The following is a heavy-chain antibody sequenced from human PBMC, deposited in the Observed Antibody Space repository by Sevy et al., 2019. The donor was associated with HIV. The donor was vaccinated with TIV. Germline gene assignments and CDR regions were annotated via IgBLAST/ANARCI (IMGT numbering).Heavy chain of an antibody. V-gene: IGHV4-4*07. CDR1: GGSISGYY. CDR3: ARAPYYAGFDY. J-gene: IGHJ4*02. D-gene: IGHD1-26*01. Sequence: SETLSLTCTVSGGSISGYYWSWIRQPAGKGLEWIGRIYTSGSTNYNPSLQSRVTMSVDTSKNQFSLKLSSVTAADTAVYCCARAPYYAGFDYWGQGTLVTVSS. CDR2: IYTSGST.